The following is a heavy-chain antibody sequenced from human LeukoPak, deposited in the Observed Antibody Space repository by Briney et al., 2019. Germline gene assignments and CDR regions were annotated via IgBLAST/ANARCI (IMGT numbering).Heavy chain of an antibody. CDR3: TTDGVGVEGATFDY. D-gene: IGHD1-26*01. CDR1: GFTFINAW. V-gene: IGHV3-15*01. J-gene: IGHJ4*02. Sequence: PGGSLRLSCAASGFTFINAWMAWVRQAPGKGLEWVGRIKAKAHGGTTDYAAPVKGRFTISRDDSKNTLYLQMNSLKTEDTAVYYCTTDGVGVEGATFDYWGQGTLVTVSS. CDR2: IKAKAHGGTT.